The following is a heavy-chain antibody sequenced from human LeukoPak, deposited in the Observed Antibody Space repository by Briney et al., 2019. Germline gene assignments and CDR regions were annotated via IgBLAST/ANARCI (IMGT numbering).Heavy chain of an antibody. V-gene: IGHV3-7*03. CDR3: TRLPRETAGDY. J-gene: IGHJ4*02. CDR2: IHPDSSDK. CDR1: GFTFSSYW. D-gene: IGHD1-14*01. Sequence: PGGSLRLSCAASGFTFSSYWMSWIRQTPGKGLEWVANIHPDSSDKFYVDSMEGRFTISRDNTKNSLYLQIDNARLDDTGLYYCTRLPRETAGDYWGQGVPVIVSS.